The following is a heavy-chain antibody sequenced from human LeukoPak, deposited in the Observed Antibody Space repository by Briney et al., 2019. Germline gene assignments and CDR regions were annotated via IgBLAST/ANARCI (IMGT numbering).Heavy chain of an antibody. V-gene: IGHV5-51*01. CDR3: TRHGAYGSGSYADY. Sequence: GESLKISCKGSGYIFTDYWIGWVRQMPGRGLEWMGIIYPGDSDTRYSPSFQGQVTMSADKSISTAYLQWSSLKASDTAMYYCTRHGAYGSGSYADYWGQGTLVTVSS. D-gene: IGHD3-10*01. CDR1: GYIFTDYW. J-gene: IGHJ4*02. CDR2: IYPGDSDT.